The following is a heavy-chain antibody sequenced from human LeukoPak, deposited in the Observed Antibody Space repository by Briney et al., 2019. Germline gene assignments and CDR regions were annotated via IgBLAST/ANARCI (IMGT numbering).Heavy chain of an antibody. CDR3: ARAVVEMATIWSDAFDI. CDR1: GGSLSSSSYY. Sequence: SETLSLTCTVSGGSLSSSSYYWGWIRQPPGQGLEWIGSIYYRGSTYYNPSLKSRVTISVDTSKNQFSLKLSSVTAADTAVYYCARAVVEMATIWSDAFDIWGQGTMVTVSS. D-gene: IGHD5-24*01. V-gene: IGHV4-39*07. CDR2: IYYRGST. J-gene: IGHJ3*02.